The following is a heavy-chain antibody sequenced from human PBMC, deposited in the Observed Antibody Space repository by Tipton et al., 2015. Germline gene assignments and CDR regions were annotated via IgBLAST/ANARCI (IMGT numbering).Heavy chain of an antibody. Sequence: GLVKPSETLSLTCTVSGASLNSGGYYWSWIRQHPGKGLEWIGYIYFTGSTYYNPSLKSRVTISVDTSKNQFSLKLSSVTAADTAVYYCAKVSTFLNWFDPWGQGTLVTVSS. CDR2: IYFTGST. J-gene: IGHJ5*02. V-gene: IGHV4-31*03. CDR1: GASLNSGGYY. CDR3: AKVSTFLNWFDP. D-gene: IGHD5/OR15-5a*01.